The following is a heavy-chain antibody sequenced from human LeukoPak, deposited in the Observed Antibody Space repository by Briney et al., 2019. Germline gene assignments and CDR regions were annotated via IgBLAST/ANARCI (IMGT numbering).Heavy chain of an antibody. J-gene: IGHJ6*02. Sequence: ASVKVSCKASGYTFTSYDINWVRQATGQGLEWMRWMNPNSGNTGYAQKFQGRVTMTRNTSISTAYMELSSLRSEDTAVYYCARGMVRGVTYYYCYGMDVWGQGTTVTVSS. CDR3: ARGMVRGVTYYYCYGMDV. D-gene: IGHD3-10*01. CDR2: MNPNSGNT. V-gene: IGHV1-8*01. CDR1: GYTFTSYD.